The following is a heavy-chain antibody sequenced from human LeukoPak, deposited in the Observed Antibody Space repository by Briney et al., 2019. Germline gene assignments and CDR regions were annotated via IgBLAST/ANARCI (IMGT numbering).Heavy chain of an antibody. CDR1: GYTFTGYY. Sequence: ASVKVSCKASGYTFTGYYMHWVRQAPGQGLEWMGRINPNSGNTGYAQKFQGRVTMTRNTSISTAYMELSSLRSEDTAVYYCARGEGAAGTPAHFNYGMDVWGQGTTVTVSS. D-gene: IGHD6-13*01. V-gene: IGHV1-8*02. J-gene: IGHJ6*02. CDR2: INPNSGNT. CDR3: ARGEGAAGTPAHFNYGMDV.